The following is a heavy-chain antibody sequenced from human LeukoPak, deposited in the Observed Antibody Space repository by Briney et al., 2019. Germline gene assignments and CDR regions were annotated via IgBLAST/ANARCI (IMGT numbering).Heavy chain of an antibody. CDR1: GFTFDFYA. V-gene: IGHV3-30*03. J-gene: IGHJ4*01. CDR3: ARSELYYGSESYYHLDC. CDR2: MSYDGRYR. D-gene: IGHD3-10*01. Sequence: PGTSLRLSCTTSGFTFDFYAMHWVRQAPGKGLEWVAVMSYDGRYRYYADSAKGRFTISRDNSKRTLYLEMSSLRPEDTALYYCARSELYYGSESYYHLDCWGHGTLVTVSS.